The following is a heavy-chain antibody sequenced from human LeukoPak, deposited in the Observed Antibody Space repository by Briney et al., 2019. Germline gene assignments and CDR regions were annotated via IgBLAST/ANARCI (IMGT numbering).Heavy chain of an antibody. Sequence: GGSLRLSCAASGFTFSSYGMHWVRQAPGKGLEWVAVIWYDGSNKYYADSVKGRFTISRDNSKNTLYLQMNSLRAEDTAVYYCARDLPDSSGYYLDYWGQGTLVTVSS. V-gene: IGHV3-33*01. CDR3: ARDLPDSSGYYLDY. D-gene: IGHD3-22*01. J-gene: IGHJ4*02. CDR1: GFTFSSYG. CDR2: IWYDGSNK.